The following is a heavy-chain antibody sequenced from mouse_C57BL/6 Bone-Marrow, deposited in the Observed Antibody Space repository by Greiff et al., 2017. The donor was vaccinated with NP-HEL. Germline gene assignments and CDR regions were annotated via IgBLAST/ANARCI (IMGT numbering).Heavy chain of an antibody. D-gene: IGHD4-1*01. J-gene: IGHJ1*03. CDR3: ARHTNWDGYFYV. CDR1: GFTFSSYG. Sequence: EVKLVESGGDLVKPGGSLKLSCAASGFTFSSYGMSWVRQTPDKRLEWVANISSGGSYYYYPDSVKGRFTISSDHAKYTRNLQMSSLKSVDTAMYYCARHTNWDGYFYVWGTGTTVTVSS. V-gene: IGHV5-6*01. CDR2: ISSGGSYY.